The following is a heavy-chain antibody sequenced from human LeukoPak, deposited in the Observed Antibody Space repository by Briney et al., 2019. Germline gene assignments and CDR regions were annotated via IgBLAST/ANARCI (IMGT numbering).Heavy chain of an antibody. CDR3: ATSILTSFSYGVDPTRA. J-gene: IGHJ5*02. V-gene: IGHV4-4*02. CDR1: GVSISSNNW. D-gene: IGHD3-9*01. CDR2: VYHIGRT. Sequence: PSGTLSLTCAVSGVSISSNNWWSWVRQSPGKGLEWIGEVYHIGRTNYNPSLKSRVTISVDKSRNQFSLKLNSVTAADTAVYYCATSILTSFSYGVDPTRAWGQGVLVTVSS.